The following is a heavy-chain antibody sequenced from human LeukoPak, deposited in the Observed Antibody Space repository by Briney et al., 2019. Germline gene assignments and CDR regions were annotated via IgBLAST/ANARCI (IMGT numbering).Heavy chain of an antibody. CDR1: GFTFDDYA. CDR3: AKGVHFADYYGSGSYGYYFDY. CDR2: ISWNSGSI. V-gene: IGHV3-9*01. J-gene: IGHJ4*02. D-gene: IGHD3-10*01. Sequence: GGSLRLSCAASGFTFDDYAMHWVRQAPGKGLEWVSGISWNSGSIGYADSVKGRFTISRDNAKNSLYLQMNSLRAEDTALYYCAKGVHFADYYGSGSYGYYFDYWGQGTLVTVSS.